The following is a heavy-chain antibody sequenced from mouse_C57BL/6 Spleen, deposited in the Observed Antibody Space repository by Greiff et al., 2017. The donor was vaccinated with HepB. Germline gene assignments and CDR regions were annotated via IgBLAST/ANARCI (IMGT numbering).Heavy chain of an antibody. CDR3: ATTRQPAWFAY. J-gene: IGHJ3*01. D-gene: IGHD3-2*01. V-gene: IGHV1-82*01. Sequence: VQVVESGPELVKPGASVKISCKASGYAFSSSWMNWVKQRPGKGLEWIGRIYPGDGDTNYNGKFKGKATLTADKSSSTAYMQLSSLTSEDSAVYCCATTRQPAWFAYWGQGTLVTVSA. CDR2: IYPGDGDT. CDR1: GYAFSSSW.